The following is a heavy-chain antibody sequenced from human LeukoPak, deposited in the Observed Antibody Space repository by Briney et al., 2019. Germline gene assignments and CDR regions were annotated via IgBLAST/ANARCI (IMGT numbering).Heavy chain of an antibody. J-gene: IGHJ6*03. CDR2: MNPNSGNT. Sequence: GASVKVSCKASGYTFTSYDINWVRQATGQGLEWMGWMNPNSGNTGYAQKFQGRVTMTRNTSISTAYMELSSLRSEDTAVYYCARCRRYCSSTSCYARNYYYYMDVWGKGTTVTVSS. D-gene: IGHD2-2*01. CDR3: ARCRRYCSSTSCYARNYYYYMDV. V-gene: IGHV1-8*01. CDR1: GYTFTSYD.